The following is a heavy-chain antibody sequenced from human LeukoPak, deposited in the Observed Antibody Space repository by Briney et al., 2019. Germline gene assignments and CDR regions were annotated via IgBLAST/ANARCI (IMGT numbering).Heavy chain of an antibody. V-gene: IGHV4-39*07. J-gene: IGHJ5*02. CDR2: VSYRGDT. CDR3: ARIFLRIKGGPPP. D-gene: IGHD3-16*01. CDR1: GGSISINDYF. Sequence: NPSETLSLTCAVSGGSISINDYFWAWIRQSPGKGLEWIGSVSYRGDTYYNPSLQSRVTISVDTPKNQFSLRLNSVTAADTALYYCARIFLRIKGGPPPWGKEPLVTVSS.